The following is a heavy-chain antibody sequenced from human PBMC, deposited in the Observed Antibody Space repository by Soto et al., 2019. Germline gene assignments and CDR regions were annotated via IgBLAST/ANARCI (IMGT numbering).Heavy chain of an antibody. V-gene: IGHV1-69*08. D-gene: IGHD6-19*01. CDR2: IIPILGIA. J-gene: IGHJ5*02. Sequence: QVQLVQSGAEVKKPGSSVKVSCKASGGTFSSYTISWVRQAPGQGLEWMGRIIPILGIANYAQKFQGRVTITADKSTSTAYMELSSLRSEDTAVYYCARDRSMGSGWDNWFDPWGQGTLVTVS. CDR1: GGTFSSYT. CDR3: ARDRSMGSGWDNWFDP.